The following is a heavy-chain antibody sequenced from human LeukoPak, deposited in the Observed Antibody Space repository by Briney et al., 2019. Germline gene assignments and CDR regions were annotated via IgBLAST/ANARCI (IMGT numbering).Heavy chain of an antibody. CDR3: ARGYYGTKHFDY. Sequence: SETLSLTCTVSGGSISSYYWSWIRQPPGKGLEWIGYIYYSGSTYYNPSLKSRVTISVDTSKNQFSLKLSSVTAADTAVYYCARGYYGTKHFDYWGQGTLVTVSS. CDR2: IYYSGST. CDR1: GGSISSYY. J-gene: IGHJ4*02. V-gene: IGHV4-59*08. D-gene: IGHD3-10*01.